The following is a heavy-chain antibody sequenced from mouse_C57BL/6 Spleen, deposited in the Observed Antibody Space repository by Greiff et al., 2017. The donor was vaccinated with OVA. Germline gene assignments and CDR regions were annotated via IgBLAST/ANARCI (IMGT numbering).Heavy chain of an antibody. J-gene: IGHJ4*01. Sequence: VQLQQSGAELVKPGASVKLSCTASGFTFTDYYMHWVKQRPEQGLEWIGRIDPEDGDTKYAPKFQGKATLTADTSSNTAYMQLSSLTSEDPAVYYCARGYYYGSSYAKDYGGHGTSVTVAS. D-gene: IGHD1-1*01. CDR3: ARGYYYGSSYAKDY. CDR2: IDPEDGDT. CDR1: GFTFTDYY. V-gene: IGHV14-2*01.